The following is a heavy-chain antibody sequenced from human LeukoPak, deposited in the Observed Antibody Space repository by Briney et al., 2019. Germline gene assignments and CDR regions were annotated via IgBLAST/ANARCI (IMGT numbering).Heavy chain of an antibody. CDR3: AADMVRGVIRDY. Sequence: SETLSLTCTVSGGSISSSSYYWGWIRQPPGTGLEWIGSIYYSGSTYYNPSLKSRVTISVDTSKNRFSLKLSSVTAADTAVYYCAADMVRGVIRDYWGQGTLVTVSS. J-gene: IGHJ4*02. V-gene: IGHV4-39*01. CDR2: IYYSGST. CDR1: GGSISSSSYY. D-gene: IGHD3-10*01.